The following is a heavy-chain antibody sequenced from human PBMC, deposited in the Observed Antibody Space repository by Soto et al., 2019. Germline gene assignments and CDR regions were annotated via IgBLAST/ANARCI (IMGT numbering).Heavy chain of an antibody. CDR3: ATKPNGLYYFDY. Sequence: PSETLSLTCTVSGGSIRSGDYYWSWIRQNPGKGLEWIGYMHSSGLTYYDPSLKSRVTMSVDMSKNQISLSLSSVTAADTAVYYCATKPNGLYYFDYWGQGALVTVSS. V-gene: IGHV4-31*03. CDR1: GGSIRSGDYY. CDR2: MHSSGLT. J-gene: IGHJ4*02. D-gene: IGHD2-8*01.